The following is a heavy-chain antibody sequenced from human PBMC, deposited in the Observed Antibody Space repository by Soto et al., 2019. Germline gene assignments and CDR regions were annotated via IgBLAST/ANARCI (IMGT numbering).Heavy chain of an antibody. CDR2: IYQSGST. V-gene: IGHV4-30-2*01. Sequence: SETLSLTCAVSGDSINSGGSSWSWIRQPPGKGLEWVGYIYQSGSTYYNPPLKPRIAITIDKSNIQSSLKQNSVTAADKAVYFCARGQGYSYAQVDPWGQGTLVTVSS. CDR1: GDSINSGGSS. CDR3: ARGQGYSYAQVDP. J-gene: IGHJ5*02. D-gene: IGHD5-18*01.